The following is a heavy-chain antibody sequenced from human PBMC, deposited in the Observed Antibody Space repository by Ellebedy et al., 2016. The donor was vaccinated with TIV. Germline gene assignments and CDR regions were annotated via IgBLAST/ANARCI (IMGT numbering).Heavy chain of an antibody. CDR1: GFTVSSNY. CDR3: ARGVLELPHFRD. Sequence: PGGSLRLSCAASGFTVSSNYMSWVRQAPGKGLEWVSVIYSGGSTYYADYVKGRFTISRDNSKNTLYLQMNSLRAEDTAVYYCARGVLELPHFRDWGQGTLVTVSS. CDR2: IYSGGST. D-gene: IGHD1-7*01. V-gene: IGHV3-66*01. J-gene: IGHJ4*02.